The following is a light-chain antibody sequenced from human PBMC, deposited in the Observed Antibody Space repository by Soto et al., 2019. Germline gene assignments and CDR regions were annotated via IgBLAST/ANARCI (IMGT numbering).Light chain of an antibody. J-gene: IGKJ4*01. CDR1: QSVSSY. CDR3: QQRSNWPPLT. CDR2: DAS. V-gene: IGKV3-11*01. Sequence: EIVLTQSPATLSLSPGERATLSCRASQSVSSYLAWYQQKPGQAPRLLIYDASSRATGIPARFSGSGSGTDFTLTISSLEPEDFAGYYCQQRSNWPPLTFGGGTKVDIK.